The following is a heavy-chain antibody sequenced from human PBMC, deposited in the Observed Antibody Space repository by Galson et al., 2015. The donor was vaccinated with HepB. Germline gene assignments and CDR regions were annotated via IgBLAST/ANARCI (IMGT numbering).Heavy chain of an antibody. J-gene: IGHJ5*02. V-gene: IGHV4-34*01. CDR3: ARGAGIAEASIWCDP. Sequence: SETLSLTCAVYGGSFSGYYWSWIRQPPGKGLEWIGEINHSGSTNYNPSLKSRVTISVDTSKNQFSLKLSSVTAADTAVYYCARGAGIAEASIWCDPWGQGTLVTVSS. D-gene: IGHD6-19*01. CDR2: INHSGST. CDR1: GGSFSGYY.